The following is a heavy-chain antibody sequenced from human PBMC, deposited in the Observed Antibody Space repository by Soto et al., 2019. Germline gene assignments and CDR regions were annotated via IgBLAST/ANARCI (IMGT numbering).Heavy chain of an antibody. CDR3: ARESEDLTSNFDY. V-gene: IGHV3-21*06. CDR2: ISSTTNYI. Sequence: LRLSCAAAGFTFTRYSMNWVRQAPGKGLEWVSSISSTTNYIYYGDSMKGRFTISRDNAKNSLYLEMNSLRAEDTAVYYCARESEDLTSNFDYWGQGTLVTVSS. CDR1: GFTFTRYS. J-gene: IGHJ4*02.